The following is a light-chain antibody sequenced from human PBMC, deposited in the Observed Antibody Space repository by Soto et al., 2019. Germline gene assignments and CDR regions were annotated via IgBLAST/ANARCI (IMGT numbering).Light chain of an antibody. V-gene: IGKV3-15*01. CDR2: GAS. Sequence: EIVMTQSPATLSVSPGERATLSCRASQIVSSNLAWYQQKPGQAPRLLIYGASTRATGIPARFSGSGSGTECTLTISSLQSEDFAVCYCQQYYNSPLTFGQGTRLEIK. CDR3: QQYYNSPLT. CDR1: QIVSSN. J-gene: IGKJ5*01.